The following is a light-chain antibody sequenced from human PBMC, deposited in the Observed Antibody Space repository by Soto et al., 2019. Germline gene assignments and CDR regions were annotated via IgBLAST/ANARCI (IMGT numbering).Light chain of an antibody. J-gene: IGLJ1*01. CDR1: SSDVGGYNY. CDR2: EVS. Sequence: QSVLTQPASVSGSPGQSITISCTGTSSDVGGYNYVSWYQQHPGKAPKLMMYEVSNRPSGVSNRFSVSKSGNTASLTISGLQAEDEADYYCSSYTSSSTQVFGTGTKVTVL. CDR3: SSYTSSSTQV. V-gene: IGLV2-14*01.